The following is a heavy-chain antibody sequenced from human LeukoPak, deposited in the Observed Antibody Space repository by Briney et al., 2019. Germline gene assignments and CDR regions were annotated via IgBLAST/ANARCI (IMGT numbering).Heavy chain of an antibody. CDR1: GFAFSSYA. Sequence: QSGGSLRLSCAASGFAFSSYAMHWVRQAPGKGLEWVAVISYDGSNKYYADSVKGRFTISRDNSKNTLYLQMNSLRAEDTAVYYCARVVAGAFDYWGQGTLVTVSS. CDR3: ARVVAGAFDY. J-gene: IGHJ4*02. V-gene: IGHV3-30-3*01. CDR2: ISYDGSNK. D-gene: IGHD6-19*01.